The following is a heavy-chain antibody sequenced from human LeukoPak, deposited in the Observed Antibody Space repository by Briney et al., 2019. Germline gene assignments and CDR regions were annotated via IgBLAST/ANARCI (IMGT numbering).Heavy chain of an antibody. Sequence: GGSLRLSCAASGFTFSSYAMSWVRQAPGKGLEWVSAISGSGGSTYYADSVKGRFTISRDNSKNTLYLQMNSLRAEDTAVYYCAKDIRGSGYSSGWYGFDYWGQGTLVTVSS. J-gene: IGHJ4*02. D-gene: IGHD6-19*01. CDR3: AKDIRGSGYSSGWYGFDY. V-gene: IGHV3-23*01. CDR1: GFTFSSYA. CDR2: ISGSGGST.